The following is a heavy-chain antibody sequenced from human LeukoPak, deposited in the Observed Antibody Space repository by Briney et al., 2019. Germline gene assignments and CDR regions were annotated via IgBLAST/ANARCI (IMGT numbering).Heavy chain of an antibody. D-gene: IGHD6-19*01. CDR3: AKDLSRAVAADWFDP. Sequence: GGSLRLSCAASGFTFSNYDMSWVRQAPGKGLEWVSSISDSGGSTYYADSVKGRFTISRDNSKNTLYLQITNLRAADTAVYYCAKDLSRAVAADWFDPWDQGSLVTVSS. V-gene: IGHV3-23*01. J-gene: IGHJ5*02. CDR1: GFTFSNYD. CDR2: ISDSGGST.